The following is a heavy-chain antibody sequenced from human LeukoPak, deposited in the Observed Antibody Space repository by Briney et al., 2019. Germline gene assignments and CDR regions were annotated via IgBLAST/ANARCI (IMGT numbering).Heavy chain of an antibody. CDR3: ARHGHCGGDCYSANDAFDI. CDR1: GYSFTSYW. D-gene: IGHD2-21*02. V-gene: IGHV5-51*01. J-gene: IGHJ3*02. CDR2: IYPGDSDT. Sequence: GESLKISFKGSGYSFTSYWIGWVRQMPGKGLEWMGIIYPGDSDTRYSPSFQGQVTISADKSISTAYLQWSSLKASDTAMYYCARHGHCGGDCYSANDAFDIWGQGTMVTVSS.